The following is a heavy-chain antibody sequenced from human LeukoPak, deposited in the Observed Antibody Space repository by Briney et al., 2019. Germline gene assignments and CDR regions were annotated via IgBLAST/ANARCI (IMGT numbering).Heavy chain of an antibody. CDR1: GFTFTSSA. CDR2: IVVGSGNT. V-gene: IGHV1-58*01. J-gene: IGHJ4*02. D-gene: IGHD3-10*01. Sequence: SVKVSCKASGFTFTSSAVQWVRQARGQRLEWIGWIVVGSGNTNYAQKFQERVTITRDMSTSTAYMELSSLRSEDTAVYYCAIIYYGSGSYFDYWGQGTLVTVSS. CDR3: AIIYYGSGSYFDY.